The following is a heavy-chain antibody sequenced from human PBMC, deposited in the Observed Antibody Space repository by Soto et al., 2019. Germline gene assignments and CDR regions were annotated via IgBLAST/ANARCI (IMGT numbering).Heavy chain of an antibody. CDR2: IIPIFGTA. J-gene: IGHJ5*02. V-gene: IGHV1-69*01. CDR3: ARGPKQQWLEQFDP. D-gene: IGHD6-19*01. Sequence: QVQLVPSGAEVKKPGSSVKVSCKASGGTFSSYAISWVRQAPGQGLEWMGGIIPIFGTAKYAQKFQGRVTITADESTSTAYMELSSLRTADTAVYYCARGPKQQWLEQFDPWGQGTLVTVSS. CDR1: GGTFSSYA.